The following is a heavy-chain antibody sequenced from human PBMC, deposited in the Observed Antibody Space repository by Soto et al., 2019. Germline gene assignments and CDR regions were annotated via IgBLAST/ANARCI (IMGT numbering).Heavy chain of an antibody. Sequence: SQTLSLTCVISGDSVSSNSAAWNWIRQSPSRGLEWLGRTYYRSKWYNDYAVSVRGRITINPDTSKNQFSLQLNSVTPKDTAVYYCARRSSPSQVFDYWGQGTLVTVSS. D-gene: IGHD2-15*01. CDR3: ARRSSPSQVFDY. CDR1: GDSVSSNSAA. J-gene: IGHJ4*02. CDR2: TYYRSKWYN. V-gene: IGHV6-1*01.